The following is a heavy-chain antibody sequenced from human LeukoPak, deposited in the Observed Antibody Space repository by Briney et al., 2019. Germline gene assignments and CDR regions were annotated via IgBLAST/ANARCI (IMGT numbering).Heavy chain of an antibody. CDR1: GFTFSSYW. V-gene: IGHV3-11*01. Sequence: PGGSLRLSCAASGFTFSSYWMHWIRQAPGKGLEWVSYISSSGSTIYYADSVKGRFTISRDNAKNSLYLQMNSLRAEDTAVYYCARGRGWLSFVDPWGQGTLVTVSS. J-gene: IGHJ5*02. CDR3: ARGRGWLSFVDP. D-gene: IGHD3-22*01. CDR2: ISSSGSTI.